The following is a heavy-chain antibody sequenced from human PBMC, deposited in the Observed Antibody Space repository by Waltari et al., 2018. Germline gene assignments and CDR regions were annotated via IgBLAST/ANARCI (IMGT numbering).Heavy chain of an antibody. Sequence: QLQLQESGPGLVKPSETLSLTCTVSGGSISSSSYYWGWIRQPPGKGLEWIGSIYYSGSTSYNPSLKSRVTISVDTSKNQFSLKLSSVTAADTAVYYCARVLPLIAVAGTVAFDIWGQGTMVTVSS. J-gene: IGHJ3*02. V-gene: IGHV4-39*07. CDR3: ARVLPLIAVAGTVAFDI. CDR2: IYYSGST. D-gene: IGHD6-19*01. CDR1: GGSISSSSYY.